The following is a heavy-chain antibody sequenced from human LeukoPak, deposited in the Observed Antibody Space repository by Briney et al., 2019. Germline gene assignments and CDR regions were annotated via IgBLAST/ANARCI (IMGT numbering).Heavy chain of an antibody. D-gene: IGHD5-18*01. V-gene: IGHV3-23*01. CDR3: AKGIRGYSYGPYFDY. Sequence: GGSLRLSCAASGFTFSSYAVSWVRQAPGKGLEWVSAISGSGGSTYYADSVKGRFTISRDNSKNTLYLQMNSLRAEDTAVYYCAKGIRGYSYGPYFDYWGQGTLVTVSS. CDR2: ISGSGGST. J-gene: IGHJ4*02. CDR1: GFTFSSYA.